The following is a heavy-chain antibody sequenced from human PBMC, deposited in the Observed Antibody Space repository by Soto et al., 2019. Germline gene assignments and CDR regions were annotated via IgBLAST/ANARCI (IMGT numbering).Heavy chain of an antibody. Sequence: SETLSLTCTVSGGSISSGDYYWSWIRQPPGKGLEWIGYIYYSGSTYYNPSLKSRVTISVDTSKNQFSLKLSSVTAADTAAYYCAREYGSSSATPYYYYYGMDAWGQGTTVTVS. D-gene: IGHD6-6*01. CDR3: AREYGSSSATPYYYYYGMDA. CDR2: IYYSGST. V-gene: IGHV4-30-4*01. J-gene: IGHJ6*02. CDR1: GGSISSGDYY.